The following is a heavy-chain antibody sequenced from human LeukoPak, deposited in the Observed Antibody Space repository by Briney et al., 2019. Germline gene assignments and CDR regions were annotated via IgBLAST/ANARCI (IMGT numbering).Heavy chain of an antibody. Sequence: GGSLKLSCAASGFTFSSYWMSWVRQAPGKGLEWVANIKQDGSEKYYVDSVKGRFTISRDNAKNSLYLQMHSLRAEDTAVYYCARDRIAAAGTGYYYYYGMDVWGQGTTVTVSS. J-gene: IGHJ6*02. CDR2: IKQDGSEK. D-gene: IGHD6-13*01. V-gene: IGHV3-7*04. CDR3: ARDRIAAAGTGYYYYYGMDV. CDR1: GFTFSSYW.